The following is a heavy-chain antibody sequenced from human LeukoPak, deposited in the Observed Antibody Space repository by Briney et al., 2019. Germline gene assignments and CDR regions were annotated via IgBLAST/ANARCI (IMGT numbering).Heavy chain of an antibody. J-gene: IGHJ4*02. CDR1: GFTFSSYG. V-gene: IGHV3-30*03. CDR2: ISYDGSNK. CDR3: ARASYDSSGYYPLLFDY. D-gene: IGHD3-22*01. Sequence: PGGSLRLSCAASGFTFSSYGMHWVRQAPGKGLEWVAVISYDGSNKYYADSVKGRFTISRDNSKNTLYLQMNSLRAEDTAVYYCARASYDSSGYYPLLFDYWGQGTLVTVSS.